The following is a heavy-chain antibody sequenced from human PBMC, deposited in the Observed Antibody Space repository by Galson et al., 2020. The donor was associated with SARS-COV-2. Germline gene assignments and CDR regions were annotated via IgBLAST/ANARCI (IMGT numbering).Heavy chain of an antibody. Sequence: ASVKVSCKASGYSFTSYDINWIRQAPGQGLEWVGWINPHNGNTGYAQKVWDRLSMTTDASTNTVYMELSNLRSEDTALYFCGRGSGTNGYYPVDVWGQGTLVTVSS. CDR3: GRGSGTNGYYPVDV. V-gene: IGHV1-8*01. J-gene: IGHJ4*02. D-gene: IGHD3-3*01. CDR1: GYSFTSYD. CDR2: INPHNGNT.